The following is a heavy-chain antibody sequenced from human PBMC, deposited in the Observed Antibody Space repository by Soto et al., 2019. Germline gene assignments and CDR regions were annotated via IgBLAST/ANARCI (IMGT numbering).Heavy chain of an antibody. J-gene: IGHJ4*02. V-gene: IGHV3-15*07. D-gene: IGHD3-22*01. CDR3: TTDPVTMIVVVPSSG. CDR2: IKSKTDGGTT. Sequence: PGGSLRLSCAASGLTFCNAWMNWVRQTPGKGLEWVGRIKSKTDGGTTDYAAPVKGRFTISRDDSKNTLYLQMNSLKTEDTAVYYCTTDPVTMIVVVPSSGWGQGTLVTVSS. CDR1: GLTFCNAW.